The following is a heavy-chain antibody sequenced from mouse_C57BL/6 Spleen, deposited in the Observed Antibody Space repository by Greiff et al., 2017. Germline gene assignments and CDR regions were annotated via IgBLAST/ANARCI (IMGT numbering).Heavy chain of an antibody. V-gene: IGHV1-62-2*01. J-gene: IGHJ1*03. Sequence: QVQLKQSGAELVKPGASVKLSCKASGYTFTEYTIHWVKQRSGQGLEWIGWFYPGSGSIKYNEKFKDKATLTADKSSSTVYMELSRLTSEDSAVYFCARHEEASIYYDYDGYFDVWGTGTTVTVSS. CDR2: FYPGSGSI. CDR1: GYTFTEYT. D-gene: IGHD2-4*01. CDR3: ARHEEASIYYDYDGYFDV.